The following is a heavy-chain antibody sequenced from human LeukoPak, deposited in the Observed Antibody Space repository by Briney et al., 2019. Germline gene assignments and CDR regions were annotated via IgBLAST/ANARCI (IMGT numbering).Heavy chain of an antibody. Sequence: PGGSLRLSCAASGFTFDDYAMHWVRQAPGKGLEWDSGITWNSGSIAYADSVRGRFTISRDNAKKLLYLQMNSLDAEDVALYYCTRSSGWYNYFDYWGQGTLVTVSS. J-gene: IGHJ4*02. CDR3: TRSSGWYNYFDY. D-gene: IGHD6-19*01. CDR2: ITWNSGSI. CDR1: GFTFDDYA. V-gene: IGHV3-9*03.